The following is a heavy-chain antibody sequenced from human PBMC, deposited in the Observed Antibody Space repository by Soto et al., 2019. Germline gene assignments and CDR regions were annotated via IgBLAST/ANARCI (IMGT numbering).Heavy chain of an antibody. J-gene: IGHJ4*02. CDR3: ARADLEYCTNGVCPIFDY. D-gene: IGHD2-8*01. V-gene: IGHV4-39*07. Sequence: SETLSLPWTFAGASISSSSYFWGWIRQPPGKGLEWIGCIYHSGSTYYNPSLKSRVTISVDRSKNQFSLKLSSVAAADTAVYYCARADLEYCTNGVCPIFDYWGQGTLVTVSS. CDR1: GASISSSSYF. CDR2: IYHSGST.